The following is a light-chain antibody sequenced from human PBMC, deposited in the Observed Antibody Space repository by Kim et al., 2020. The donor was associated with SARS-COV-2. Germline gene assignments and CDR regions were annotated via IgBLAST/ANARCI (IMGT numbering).Light chain of an antibody. J-gene: IGKJ1*01. V-gene: IGKV3-20*01. Sequence: EIVLTQSPGTLSLSPGERATLSCRASQSVSSTYLAWYQQKPGQAPRLLIYGASNRATGIPDRFSGSGSGTDFTLTISRLEPEDFAVYYCQQYGRSHPWTFGQGTKVDIK. CDR3: QQYGRSHPWT. CDR2: GAS. CDR1: QSVSSTY.